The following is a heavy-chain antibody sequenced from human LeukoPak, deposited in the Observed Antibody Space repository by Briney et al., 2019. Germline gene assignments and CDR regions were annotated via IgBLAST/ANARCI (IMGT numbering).Heavy chain of an antibody. Sequence: PSETLSLTCNVSGYSISSGYYWGWIRQPPGKGLEWIGNIYHSGSTYYNPSLKSRVTISVDTSKNQFSLKLSSVTAADTAVYYCAMRSGYDSLDYWGQGTLVTVSS. CDR2: IYHSGST. CDR3: AMRSGYDSLDY. V-gene: IGHV4-38-2*02. CDR1: GYSISSGYY. D-gene: IGHD5-12*01. J-gene: IGHJ4*02.